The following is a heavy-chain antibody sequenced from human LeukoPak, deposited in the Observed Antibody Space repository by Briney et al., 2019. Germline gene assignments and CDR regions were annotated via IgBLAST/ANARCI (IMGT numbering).Heavy chain of an antibody. J-gene: IGHJ4*02. D-gene: IGHD4-17*01. V-gene: IGHV1-8*01. CDR1: GYTFTSYD. Sequence: ASVKVSCKXSGYTFTSYDINWVRQATGQGHEWMGWMNPNSGNTGYAQKFQGRVTMTRNTSISTAYMELSSLRSEETAVYYCARGEAYGEVDYWGQGTLVTVSS. CDR3: ARGEAYGEVDY. CDR2: MNPNSGNT.